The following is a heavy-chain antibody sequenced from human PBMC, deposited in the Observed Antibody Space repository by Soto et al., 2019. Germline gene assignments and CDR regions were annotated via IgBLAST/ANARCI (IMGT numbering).Heavy chain of an antibody. V-gene: IGHV3-15*01. CDR1: GFNFSDAW. J-gene: IGHJ5*02. CDR3: TTDLWRIAVVVGSTGYFNP. Sequence: GGSLSLSCAASGFNFSDAWMSWVRPAPGKGLDWVGRIKSKSDGGTTEYAAPVRGRFTISRDDSKNTLYLQMNSLKTEDTAVYYCTTDLWRIAVVVGSTGYFNPWGQGTPVTIS. D-gene: IGHD2-15*01. CDR2: IKSKSDGGTT.